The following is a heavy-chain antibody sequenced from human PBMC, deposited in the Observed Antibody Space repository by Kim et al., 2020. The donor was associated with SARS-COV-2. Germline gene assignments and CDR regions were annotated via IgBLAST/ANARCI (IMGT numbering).Heavy chain of an antibody. V-gene: IGHV3-74*01. CDR2: INSDGSST. Sequence: GGSLRLSCAASGFTFSSYWMHWVRQAPGKGLVWVSRINSDGSSTSYADSVKGRFTISRDNAKNTLYLQMNSLRAEDTAVYYCARDRLWGIAVAGGYNWFDPWGQGTLVTVSS. J-gene: IGHJ5*02. D-gene: IGHD6-19*01. CDR3: ARDRLWGIAVAGGYNWFDP. CDR1: GFTFSSYW.